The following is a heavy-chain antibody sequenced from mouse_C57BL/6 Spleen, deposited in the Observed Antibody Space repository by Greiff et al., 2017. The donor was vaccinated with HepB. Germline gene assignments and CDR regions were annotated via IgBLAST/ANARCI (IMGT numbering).Heavy chain of an antibody. CDR2: IWSDGST. Sequence: VQLVESGPGLVAPSQSLSITCTVSGFSLTSYGVHWVRQPPGKGLEWLVVIWSDGSTTYNSALKSRLSISKDNSKSQVFLKMNSLQTDDTAMYYCARHGDITTVVADWYFDVWGTGTTVTVSS. CDR1: GFSLTSYG. CDR3: ARHGDITTVVADWYFDV. D-gene: IGHD1-1*01. V-gene: IGHV2-6-1*01. J-gene: IGHJ1*03.